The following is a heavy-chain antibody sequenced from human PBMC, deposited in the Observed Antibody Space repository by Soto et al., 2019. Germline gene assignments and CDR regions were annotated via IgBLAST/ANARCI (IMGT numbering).Heavy chain of an antibody. V-gene: IGHV3-30*18. CDR2: ISYDGSNK. Sequence: GSLRLSCAASGFTFSSYGMHWVLQAPGKGLEWVAVISYDGSNKYYADSVKGRFTISRDNSKNTLYLQMNSLRAEDTAVYYCAKGKYSSSPLLNPGGYYYGMDVWGQGTTVTVSS. D-gene: IGHD6-6*01. CDR3: AKGKYSSSPLLNPGGYYYGMDV. CDR1: GFTFSSYG. J-gene: IGHJ6*02.